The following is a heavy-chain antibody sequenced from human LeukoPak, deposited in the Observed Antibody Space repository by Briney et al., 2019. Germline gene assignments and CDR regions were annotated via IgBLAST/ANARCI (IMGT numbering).Heavy chain of an antibody. CDR2: INWNGGST. CDR1: GFTFDDYG. V-gene: IGHV3-20*04. J-gene: IGHJ4*02. CDR3: ARDRIAATGTFDY. D-gene: IGHD6-13*01. Sequence: GGSLRLSCAASGFTFDDYGRSWVRQAPGKGLEWVSGINWNGGSTGYADSVKGRFTISRDDAKNSLYLQMNSLRAEDTALYYCARDRIAATGTFDYWGQGTLVTVSS.